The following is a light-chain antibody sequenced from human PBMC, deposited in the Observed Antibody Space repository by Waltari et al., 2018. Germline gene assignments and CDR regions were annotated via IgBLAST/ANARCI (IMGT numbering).Light chain of an antibody. Sequence: QSVLTQPPSVSAAPGQRVTISCSGVHSNLGTNYFSWYRQFPGTAPKLPIYEDSERPAGVPGRFSGSKSGTSATLDITGRQAGDEADYYCGTWDSSLSGAVFGGGTHLTVL. CDR3: GTWDSSLSGAV. CDR1: HSNLGTNY. J-gene: IGLJ7*01. V-gene: IGLV1-51*02. CDR2: EDS.